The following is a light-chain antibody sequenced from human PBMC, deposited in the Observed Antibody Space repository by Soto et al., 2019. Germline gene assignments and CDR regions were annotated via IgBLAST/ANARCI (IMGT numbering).Light chain of an antibody. Sequence: QSALTQPASVSGSPGQSITISCTGVRSDVVSYNFVSWYQQHPGQAPKLIIYEGTQRPSGVSDRFSGSRSGNTASLTVSGLQAEDEAHYYCCPFGGNMSWIFGGGTKLTVL. CDR2: EGT. CDR3: CPFGGNMSWI. CDR1: RSDVVSYNF. V-gene: IGLV2-23*01. J-gene: IGLJ3*02.